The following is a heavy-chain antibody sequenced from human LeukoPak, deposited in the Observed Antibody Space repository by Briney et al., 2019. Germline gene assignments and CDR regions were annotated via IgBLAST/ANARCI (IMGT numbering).Heavy chain of an antibody. V-gene: IGHV1-18*01. CDR2: ISAYNGNT. D-gene: IGHD4-17*01. Sequence: GASVKVSCKASYYTNTSYGISWVRQAPGQALEWMGWISAYNGNTNYAQKLKGRVTMTTDTSTSTAYMEQRSLRSDDTAVYYCARDQDGDYVHYYYYMDVWGKGTTVTVSS. J-gene: IGHJ6*03. CDR1: YYTNTSYG. CDR3: ARDQDGDYVHYYYYMDV.